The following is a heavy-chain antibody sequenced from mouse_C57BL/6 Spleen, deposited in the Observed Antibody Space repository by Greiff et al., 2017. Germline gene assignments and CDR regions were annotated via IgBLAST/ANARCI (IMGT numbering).Heavy chain of an antibody. CDR2: IDPSDSYT. Sequence: VQLQQPGAELVRPGTSVKLSCKASGYTFTSYWMHWVKQRPGQGLEWIGVIDPSDSYTNYNQKFKGKATLTVDTSSSTAYMQLSSLTSEDSAVYYCANDYSAWFAYWGQGTLVTVSA. V-gene: IGHV1-59*01. CDR3: ANDYSAWFAY. D-gene: IGHD2-4*01. CDR1: GYTFTSYW. J-gene: IGHJ3*01.